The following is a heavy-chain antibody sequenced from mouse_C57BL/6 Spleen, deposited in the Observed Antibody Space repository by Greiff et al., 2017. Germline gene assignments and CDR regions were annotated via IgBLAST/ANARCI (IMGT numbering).Heavy chain of an antibody. Sequence: EVKVIESGGGLVQPGGSMKLSCVASGFTFSNYWMNWVRQSPEKGLEWVAQIRLKSDNYATHYAESVKGRFTNSRDDSKSSVYLQMNNLRAEDTGIYYCTDWDREAWFADWGQGTLVTVSA. CDR3: TDWDREAWFAD. CDR2: IRLKSDNYAT. D-gene: IGHD4-1*01. J-gene: IGHJ3*01. CDR1: GFTFSNYW. V-gene: IGHV6-3*01.